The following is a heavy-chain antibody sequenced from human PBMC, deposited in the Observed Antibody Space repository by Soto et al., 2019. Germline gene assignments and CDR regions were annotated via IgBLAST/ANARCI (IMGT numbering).Heavy chain of an antibody. J-gene: IGHJ4*02. CDR3: ATIVGANDY. Sequence: PSETLSLTCTVSGGSIYTYSWTWLRQPAWKGLGWVGHVYSSGSANYNPSLKSRVSMSVDTSKTQFSLKLHPVTAADTAVYYCATIVGANDYWGKGAQVTASS. CDR2: VYSSGSA. V-gene: IGHV4-4*07. CDR1: GGSIYTYS. D-gene: IGHD1-26*01.